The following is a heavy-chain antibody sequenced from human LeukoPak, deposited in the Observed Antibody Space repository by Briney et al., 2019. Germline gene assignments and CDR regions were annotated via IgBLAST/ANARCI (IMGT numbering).Heavy chain of an antibody. CDR2: INPNSGGT. V-gene: IGHV1-2*02. Sequence: GASVKVSCKASGCIFTGYYMHWVRQAPGQGLEWMGWINPNSGGTSYAQKFQGRVTMTRDTSISAAYMELSRLRSDDTAVYYCARDRNSGTYYEYAFDIWGQGTMVTVSS. CDR1: GCIFTGYY. CDR3: ARDRNSGTYYEYAFDI. J-gene: IGHJ3*02. D-gene: IGHD1-26*01.